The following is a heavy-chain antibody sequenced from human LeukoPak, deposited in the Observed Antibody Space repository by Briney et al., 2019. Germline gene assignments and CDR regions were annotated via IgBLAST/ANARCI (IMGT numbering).Heavy chain of an antibody. CDR2: ISSSGSTI. CDR3: ARDFDTVTTAYLQL. CDR1: GFTFSSYE. Sequence: HPGGSLRLSCAASGFTFSSYEMNWVRQAPGKGLEWVSYISSSGSTIYYADSVKGRFTISRDNAKNSLYLQMNSLRAEDTAVYYCARDFDTVTTAYLQLWGQGTLVTVSS. V-gene: IGHV3-48*03. D-gene: IGHD4-17*01. J-gene: IGHJ1*01.